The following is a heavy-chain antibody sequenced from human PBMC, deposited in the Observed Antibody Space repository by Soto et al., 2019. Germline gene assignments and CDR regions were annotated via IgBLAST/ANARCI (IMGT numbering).Heavy chain of an antibody. CDR1: DDSINSDKYY. V-gene: IGHV4-39*01. J-gene: IGHJ4*02. D-gene: IGHD3-9*01. CDR3: ARLEGLAKISYFFYF. CDR2: IYYRGNT. Sequence: SETLSLTCSVSDDSINSDKYYWGWIRQPPGKGLEWIGSIYYRGNTYYNPSLQTRVTISLDKSKSQFSLKLTSVTAADSAVYFCARLEGLAKISYFFYFWGQGALVTVSS.